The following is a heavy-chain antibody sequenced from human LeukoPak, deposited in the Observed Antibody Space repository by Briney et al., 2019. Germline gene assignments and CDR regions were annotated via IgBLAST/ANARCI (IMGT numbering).Heavy chain of an antibody. CDR1: GYTFTSYY. CDR2: INPSGGST. Sequence: ASVTASCKASGYTFTSYYMHWVRQAPGQGLEWMGIINPSGGSTSYAQKFQGRVTMTRDTSTSTVYMELSSLRSEDTAVYYCARESGAVAGPNSFHAPYYFDYWGQGTLVTVSS. CDR3: ARESGAVAGPNSFHAPYYFDY. J-gene: IGHJ4*02. D-gene: IGHD6-19*01. V-gene: IGHV1-46*01.